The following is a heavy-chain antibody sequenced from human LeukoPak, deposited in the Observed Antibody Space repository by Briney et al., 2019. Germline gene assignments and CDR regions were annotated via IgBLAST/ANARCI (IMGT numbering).Heavy chain of an antibody. CDR2: IYNGGNT. CDR1: GVSINTYY. J-gene: IGHJ4*02. CDR3: AAGPWELDF. D-gene: IGHD1-26*01. Sequence: SETLSLTCTVSGVSINTYYASWIRQAPGKGLEFIGFIYNGGNTNYNPSLKSRATISVDTSTNQFSLRLTSVTAADTAMYYCAAGPWELDFWGQGTLVTVSS. V-gene: IGHV4-4*09.